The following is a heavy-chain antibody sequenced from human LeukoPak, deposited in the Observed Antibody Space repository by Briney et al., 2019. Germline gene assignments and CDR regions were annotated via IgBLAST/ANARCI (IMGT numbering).Heavy chain of an antibody. CDR1: GDSISSYY. J-gene: IGHJ4*02. CDR3: AREVPIVRGLRWDY. V-gene: IGHV4-59*01. D-gene: IGHD3-10*01. CDR2: IYYSGST. Sequence: PSETLSLTCTVSGDSISSYYWNWVRQHPGKGLEWIGYIYYSGSTNCNPSLKSRVTISIDTSKNQFSLKLRSVTAADTAVYYCAREVPIVRGLRWDYWGQGTLVTVSS.